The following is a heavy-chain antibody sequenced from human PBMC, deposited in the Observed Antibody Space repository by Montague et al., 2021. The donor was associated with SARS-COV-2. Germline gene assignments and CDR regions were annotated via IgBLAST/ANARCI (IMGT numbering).Heavy chain of an antibody. D-gene: IGHD3-3*01. CDR2: IYHSGST. V-gene: IGHV4-38-2*02. CDR3: ARDVRYYDFWSGRARTSPDY. J-gene: IGHJ4*02. CDR1: GYSISSGYY. Sequence: SETLSLTRTVSGYSISSGYYWGWIRQPPGKGLEWIGSIYHSGSTYYSPSLKSRVTISVDTSKNQFSLKLSSVTAADTAVYYCARDVRYYDFWSGRARTSPDYWGQGTLVTVSS.